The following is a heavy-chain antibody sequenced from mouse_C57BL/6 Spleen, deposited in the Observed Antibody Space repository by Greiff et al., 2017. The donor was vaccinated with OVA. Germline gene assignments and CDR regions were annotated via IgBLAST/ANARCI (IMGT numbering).Heavy chain of an antibody. CDR2: IYPRDGST. CDR3: ARDYYGSSYYAMDY. J-gene: IGHJ4*01. D-gene: IGHD1-1*01. V-gene: IGHV1-85*01. Sequence: QVQLKESGPELVKPGASVKLSCKASGYTFTSYDINWVKQRPGQGLEWIVWIYPRDGSTKYNEKFKGKATLTVDTSSSTAYMELHSLTSEDSAVYFCARDYYGSSYYAMDYWGQGTSVTVSS. CDR1: GYTFTSYD.